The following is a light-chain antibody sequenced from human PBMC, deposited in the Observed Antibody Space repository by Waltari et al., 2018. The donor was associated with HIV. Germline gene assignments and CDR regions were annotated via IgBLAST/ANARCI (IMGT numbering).Light chain of an antibody. CDR3: QQYYSTPYT. V-gene: IGKV4-1*01. J-gene: IGKJ2*01. Sequence: DIVMTHPPDSLAVSLGEGATINCKSSQSVLYSSNNKNYLAWYQQKPGQPPKLLIYWASTRESGVPDRFSGSGSGTDFTLTISSLQAEDVAVYYCQQYYSTPYTFGQGTKLEIK. CDR2: WAS. CDR1: QSVLYSSNNKNY.